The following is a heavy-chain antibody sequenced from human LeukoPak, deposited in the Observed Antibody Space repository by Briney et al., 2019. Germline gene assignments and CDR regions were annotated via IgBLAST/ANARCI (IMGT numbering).Heavy chain of an antibody. CDR1: GYTFTSYG. D-gene: IGHD1-26*01. Sequence: ASVKVSCKASGYTFTSYGISWVRQAPGQGLEWMGWISAYNGNTNYAQKLQGRVTMTTDTSTSTAYMELRSMRSDDTAVYYCASVSLVGATHSYFDYWGQGTLVTVSS. V-gene: IGHV1-18*01. J-gene: IGHJ4*02. CDR2: ISAYNGNT. CDR3: ASVSLVGATHSYFDY.